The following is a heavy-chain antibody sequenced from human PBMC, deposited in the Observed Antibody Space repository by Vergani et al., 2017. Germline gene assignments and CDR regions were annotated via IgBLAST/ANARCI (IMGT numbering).Heavy chain of an antibody. J-gene: IGHJ6*03. D-gene: IGHD3-3*01. CDR1: GYTFTGYY. CDR3: ARKGRGWSGYYGSGYYYYYMDV. V-gene: IGHV1-2*04. Sequence: QVQLVQSGAEVKKPGASVKVSCKASGYTFTGYYMHWVRQAPGQGLEWMGWINPNSGGTNYAQKFQGWVTMTRDTSISTAYMELSRLRSDDTAVYHCARKGRGWSGYYGSGYYYYYMDVWGKGTTVTVSS. CDR2: INPNSGGT.